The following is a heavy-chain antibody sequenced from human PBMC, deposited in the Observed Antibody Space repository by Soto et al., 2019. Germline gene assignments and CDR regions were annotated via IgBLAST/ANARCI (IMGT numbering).Heavy chain of an antibody. V-gene: IGHV1-18*01. CDR2: ISVHNGNT. D-gene: IGHD1-1*01. CDR3: SGDWNFQGEPLNPGAFGG. CDR1: GYTFASYG. Sequence: QVQLVQSGAEVKKPGASVKVSCKASGYTFASYGFSWVRQAPGQGLEWMGWISVHNGNTDFAQKFQGKVTLNTGPGTNTGHMELESLRTGHTAGDCCSGDWNFQGEPLNPGAFGGGGEGTLVTVSS. J-gene: IGHJ3*01.